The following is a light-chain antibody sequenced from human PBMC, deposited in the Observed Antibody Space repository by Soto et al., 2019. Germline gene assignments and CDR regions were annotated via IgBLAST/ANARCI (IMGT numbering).Light chain of an antibody. V-gene: IGLV2-8*01. CDR1: SSDVGGYNY. J-gene: IGLJ3*02. Sequence: QSVLTQPPSASGSPGQSVTISCTGTSSDVGGYNYVSWYQQHPGKAPKLMIYDVSKRPSGVPDRFSGSKSGNTASLTVSGLQAEDEADYYCSSYAGGNNWVFGGGTKLTVL. CDR3: SSYAGGNNWV. CDR2: DVS.